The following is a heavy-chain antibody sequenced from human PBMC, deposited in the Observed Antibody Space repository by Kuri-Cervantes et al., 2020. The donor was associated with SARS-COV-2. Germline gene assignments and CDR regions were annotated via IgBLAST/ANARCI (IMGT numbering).Heavy chain of an antibody. CDR2: INPNSGGT. CDR1: GYTFTGYY. CDR3: ARARVRGVITTYYYYGMDV. V-gene: IGHV1-2*04. Sequence: ASVKVSCQASGYTFTGYYIHWVRQAPGQGLEWMGWINPNSGGTNYAQKFQGWVTMTRDTSINTDYIELSRLRSDDTAVYYCARARVRGVITTYYYYGMDVWGQGTTVTVSS. J-gene: IGHJ6*02. D-gene: IGHD3-10*01.